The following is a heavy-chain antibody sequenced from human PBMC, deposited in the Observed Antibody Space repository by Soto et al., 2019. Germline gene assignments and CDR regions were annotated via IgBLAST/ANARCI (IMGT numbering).Heavy chain of an antibody. CDR2: IYYTGST. Sequence: SETLSLTCSVSGASIRSGGYYWSWLRQSPGKGLEWIGHIYYTGSTFYSPSLKSRLTISLDTSKNQFSLDLRSVTAADTAMYYCARIEMATIKWGRGTLVTVSS. CDR3: ARIEMATIK. CDR1: GASIRSGGYY. J-gene: IGHJ4*02. V-gene: IGHV4-31*03.